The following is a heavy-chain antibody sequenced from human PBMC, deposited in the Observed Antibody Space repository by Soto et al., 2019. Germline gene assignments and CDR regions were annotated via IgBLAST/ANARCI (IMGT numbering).Heavy chain of an antibody. CDR1: GATFSSYA. Sequence: SVKVSCKASGATFSSYAISWVRQAPGQGLEWMGGIIPIFGTANYAQKFQGRVTITADKSTSTAYMELSSLRSEDTAVYYCAREATSDAFDIWGQGTMVTVSS. J-gene: IGHJ3*02. D-gene: IGHD2-2*01. CDR2: IIPIFGTA. V-gene: IGHV1-69*06. CDR3: AREATSDAFDI.